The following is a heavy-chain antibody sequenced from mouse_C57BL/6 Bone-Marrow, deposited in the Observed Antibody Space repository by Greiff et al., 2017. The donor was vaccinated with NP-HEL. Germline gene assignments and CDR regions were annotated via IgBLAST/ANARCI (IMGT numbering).Heavy chain of an antibody. CDR3: ARHRGPYEGDFDV. Sequence: EVQLVESGGGLVQPGGSLKLSCAASGFTFSDYYMYWVRQTPEKRLEWVAYISNGGGSTYYPDTVKGRFTISRDNAKNTLSLQMSRLKSEDTAMYYCARHRGPYEGDFDVWGTGTTVTVSS. V-gene: IGHV5-12*01. CDR1: GFTFSDYY. D-gene: IGHD1-1*01. J-gene: IGHJ1*03. CDR2: ISNGGGST.